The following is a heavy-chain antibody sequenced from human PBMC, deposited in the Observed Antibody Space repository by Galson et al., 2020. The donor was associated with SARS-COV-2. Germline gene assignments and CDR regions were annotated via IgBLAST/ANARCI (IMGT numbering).Heavy chain of an antibody. D-gene: IGHD7-27*01. CDR2: IYSEGSST. V-gene: IGHV3-74*01. Sequence: WVSRIYSEGSSTSYADSVKGRFTISGDNAKNTLYLQMNSLRAEDTAVYYCARGDMGNDYMDVWGKGTTVTVSS. J-gene: IGHJ6*03. CDR3: ARGDMGNDYMDV.